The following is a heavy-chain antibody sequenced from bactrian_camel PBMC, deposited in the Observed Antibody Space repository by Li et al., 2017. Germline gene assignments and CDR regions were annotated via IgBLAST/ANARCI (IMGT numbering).Heavy chain of an antibody. CDR2: ITRPGTT. J-gene: IGHJ4*01. CDR3: AAGGIIVSGRCLRFSY. Sequence: HVQLVESGGGSVQAGGSLRLSCAASSYTSGSNCICWFRQAPGKEREEVATITRPGTTTYAESVKGRFTVSRDNAKNTLLLQMDSLEPEDTAMYYCAAGGIIVSGRCLRFSYWGQGTQVTVS. V-gene: IGHV3S53*01. D-gene: IGHD1*01. CDR1: SYTSGSNC.